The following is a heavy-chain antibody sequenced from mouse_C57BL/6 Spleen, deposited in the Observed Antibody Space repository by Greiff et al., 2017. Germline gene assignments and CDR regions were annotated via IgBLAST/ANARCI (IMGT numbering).Heavy chain of an antibody. CDR2: INPNNGGT. CDR3: ARRMDY. V-gene: IGHV1-26*01. CDR1: GYTFTDYY. Sequence: VQLQQSGPELVKPGASVKISCKASGYTFTDYYMNWVKQSHGKSLEWIGDINPNNGGTSYNQKFKGKATLTVDKSSSTAYMELRSLTSEDSAVXYCARRMDYWGQGTSVTVSS. J-gene: IGHJ4*01.